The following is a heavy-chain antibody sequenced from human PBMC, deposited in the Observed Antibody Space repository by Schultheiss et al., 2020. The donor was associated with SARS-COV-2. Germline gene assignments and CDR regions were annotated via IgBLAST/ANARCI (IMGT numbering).Heavy chain of an antibody. D-gene: IGHD4-23*01. Sequence: SETLSLTCAVYGGSFSGYYWTWIRQSPGKGLEWIGSLSYSGTTKYNPSLESRVSISVDTSKNQFSLQLSSVTAADTAVYYCARHVFPGYSSDWRFYGGSWFDTWGQGTLVTVSS. CDR2: LSYSGTT. J-gene: IGHJ5*02. V-gene: IGHV4-59*03. CDR1: GGSFSGYY. CDR3: ARHVFPGYSSDWRFYGGSWFDT.